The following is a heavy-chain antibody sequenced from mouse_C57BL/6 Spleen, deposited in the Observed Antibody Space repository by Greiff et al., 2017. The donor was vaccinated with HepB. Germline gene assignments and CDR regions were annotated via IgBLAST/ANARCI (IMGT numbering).Heavy chain of an antibody. CDR2: LDPEDGET. CDR1: GFTIKDYY. D-gene: IGHD2-4*01. CDR3: ARYDDRVMGD. Sequence: EVKLMESGAELVKPGASVKFSCTASGFTIKDYYMHWVKQRTEKGLEWIGRLDPEDGETKYTPKFQGKATITADKSSSTAYLQLSSLTSEDTAVYYCARYDDRVMGDWGQGTSVTVSS. V-gene: IGHV14-2*01. J-gene: IGHJ4*01.